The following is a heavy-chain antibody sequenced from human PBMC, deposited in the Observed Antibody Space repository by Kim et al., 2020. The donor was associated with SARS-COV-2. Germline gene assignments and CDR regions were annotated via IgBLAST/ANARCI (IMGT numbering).Heavy chain of an antibody. V-gene: IGHV3-11*04. CDR3: TKSREMYGLGSFGGMDV. Sequence: KGRFTISRDNARNSLYLQMNSLRVEDTAVYYCTKSREMYGLGSFGGMDVWGQGTTVTVSS. J-gene: IGHJ6*02. D-gene: IGHD3-10*01.